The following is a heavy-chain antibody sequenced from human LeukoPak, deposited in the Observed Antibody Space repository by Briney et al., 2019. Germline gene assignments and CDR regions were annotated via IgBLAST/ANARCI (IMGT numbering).Heavy chain of an antibody. V-gene: IGHV4-34*01. Sequence: SETLSLTCAVYGGSFSGYYWTWIRQPPGKGLEWIGEINHSGSTNYNPSLKSRVTISVDTSKSQFSLKLSSVTAADTAVYYCARGGFLEWLLNWGQGTLVTVSS. J-gene: IGHJ4*02. CDR2: INHSGST. CDR3: ARGGFLEWLLN. D-gene: IGHD3-3*01. CDR1: GGSFSGYY.